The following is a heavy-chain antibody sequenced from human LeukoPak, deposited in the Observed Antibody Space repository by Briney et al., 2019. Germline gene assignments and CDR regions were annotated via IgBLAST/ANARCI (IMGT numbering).Heavy chain of an antibody. V-gene: IGHV4-59*01. CDR1: GGSISSYY. J-gene: IGHJ5*02. CDR2: IYYSGNT. D-gene: IGHD3-10*01. Sequence: SEALSLTCTVSGGSISSYYWSWIRQPPGKGREWIGYIYYSGNTNYNPSLESRVTISVDTSKNQFSLRLNSVTAADTAVYYCVRGRAWFDPWGQGTLVTVSS. CDR3: VRGRAWFDP.